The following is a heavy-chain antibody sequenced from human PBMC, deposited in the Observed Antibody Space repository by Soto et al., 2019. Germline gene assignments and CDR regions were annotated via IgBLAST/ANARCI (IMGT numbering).Heavy chain of an antibody. D-gene: IGHD2-2*01. CDR3: AREGRDCSSTNCQLGLAYYGMDV. Sequence: QVQLVQSGAEVKKPGSSVKVSCKASGGTFSSYAISWVRQAPGQGLEWMGGIIPIFGTANYAQKFQGRVTITADESTSTSYMELSSLRSEDTAVYYCAREGRDCSSTNCQLGLAYYGMDVWGQGTTVTVSS. CDR2: IIPIFGTA. CDR1: GGTFSSYA. J-gene: IGHJ6*02. V-gene: IGHV1-69*01.